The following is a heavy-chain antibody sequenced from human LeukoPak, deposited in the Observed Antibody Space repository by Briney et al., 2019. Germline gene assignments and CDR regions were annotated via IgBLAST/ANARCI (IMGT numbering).Heavy chain of an antibody. D-gene: IGHD1-26*01. CDR3: ASALGGQGGH. CDR1: GFTFSRYW. J-gene: IGHJ4*02. CDR2: IPSDGSST. V-gene: IGHV3-74*01. Sequence: GGSLRLSCAASGFTFSRYWMHWVRQAPGKGLMWVSLIPSDGSSTRYADSVKGRFTISRDNAKNTLFLQMNSLRADDTAVYYCASALGGQGGHWGQGSLVTVSS.